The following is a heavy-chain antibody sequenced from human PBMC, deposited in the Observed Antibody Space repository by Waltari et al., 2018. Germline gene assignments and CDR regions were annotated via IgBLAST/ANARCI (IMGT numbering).Heavy chain of an antibody. J-gene: IGHJ3*02. D-gene: IGHD3-10*01. CDR1: GGTFSSYA. V-gene: IGHV1-69*12. Sequence: QVQLVQSGAEVKKPGSSVKVSCKASGGTFSSYAISWVRQAPGQGLEWMGGTILTLGTANTARKFKGRVRITANESRGTAYWGLSSLRSEETAVYYCARALGFGGLKDAFDIGGQGTMVTVSS. CDR2: TILTLGTA. CDR3: ARALGFGGLKDAFDI.